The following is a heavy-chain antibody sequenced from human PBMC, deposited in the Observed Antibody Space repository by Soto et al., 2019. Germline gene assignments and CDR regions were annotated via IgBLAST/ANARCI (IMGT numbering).Heavy chain of an antibody. Sequence: QVQLQESGPGLVKPSGTLSLTCAVSGASISDNNWWSWVRQPPGKGVEWIGEVVHRGTTNHNPSLRSRVTISMDKSKNQISLTLSSVTAADSAVYYCARHIGVTGTRGFDYWGQGTLVTVSS. D-gene: IGHD6-19*01. CDR3: ARHIGVTGTRGFDY. CDR2: VVHRGTT. CDR1: GASISDNNW. V-gene: IGHV4-4*02. J-gene: IGHJ4*02.